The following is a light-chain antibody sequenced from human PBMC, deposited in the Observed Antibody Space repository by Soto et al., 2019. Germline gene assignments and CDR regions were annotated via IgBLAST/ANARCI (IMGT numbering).Light chain of an antibody. CDR1: SSDIGGYKY. CDR2: DVS. V-gene: IGLV2-14*01. Sequence: QSALTQPASVSGSPGQSITISCTGTSSDIGGYKYVSWYQQHPGKAPKLMIYDVSNRPSGVSNRFSGSKSGNTATLTISGLQCEDEAEYYCSSYTGGSTYVFGTGTKLTVL. J-gene: IGLJ1*01. CDR3: SSYTGGSTYV.